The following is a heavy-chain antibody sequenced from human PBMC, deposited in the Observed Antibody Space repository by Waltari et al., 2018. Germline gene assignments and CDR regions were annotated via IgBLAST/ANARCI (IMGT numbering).Heavy chain of an antibody. Sequence: SVKGRFTISRDNAKNSLYLQMNSLRAEDTAVYYCGRQREYRSSWFDYWGQGTLVTVSS. D-gene: IGHD6-13*01. J-gene: IGHJ4*02. CDR3: GRQREYRSSWFDY. V-gene: IGHV3-48*03.